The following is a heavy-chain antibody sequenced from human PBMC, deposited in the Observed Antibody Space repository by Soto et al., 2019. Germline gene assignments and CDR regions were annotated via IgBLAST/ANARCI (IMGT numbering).Heavy chain of an antibody. Sequence: NPSETLSLTCTVSGGSISSGGYYWSWIRQHPGKGLEWIGYIYYSGSTYYNPSLKSRVTISVDTSKNQFSVKLSSVTAADTAVYSCSRPLARYSRYDSSHRWGQGTLVTVSS. CDR3: SRPLARYSRYDSSHR. V-gene: IGHV4-31*03. CDR2: IYYSGST. J-gene: IGHJ4*02. CDR1: GGSISSGGYY. D-gene: IGHD5-12*01.